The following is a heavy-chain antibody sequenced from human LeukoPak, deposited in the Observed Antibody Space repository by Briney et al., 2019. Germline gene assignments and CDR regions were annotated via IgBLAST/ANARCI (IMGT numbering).Heavy chain of an antibody. CDR2: IYTSGST. CDR1: GGSISSYY. CDR3: ARDDGYCSSTSCYNSLDY. Sequence: PSETLSLTCTVSGGSISSYYWSWIRQPAGKGLEWIGRIYTSGSTNYNPSLKSRVTMSVDTSKNQFSLKLSSVTAADTAVYYCARDDGYCSSTSCYNSLDYWGQGTLVTVSS. J-gene: IGHJ4*02. V-gene: IGHV4-4*07. D-gene: IGHD2-2*03.